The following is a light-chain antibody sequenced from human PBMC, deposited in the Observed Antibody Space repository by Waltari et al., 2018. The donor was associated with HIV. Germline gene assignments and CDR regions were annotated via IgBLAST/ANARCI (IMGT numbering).Light chain of an antibody. Sequence: SPGQSITISCTGTSSDVGGFDFVSWYQQFPGKAPKVVIYDVNNRPSGVSDRFSGSKSGNTASLTISGLQAEDEADYYCDSHTNTFTRVFGTGTRVTVL. V-gene: IGLV2-14*04. CDR2: DVN. J-gene: IGLJ1*01. CDR3: DSHTNTFTRV. CDR1: SSDVGGFDF.